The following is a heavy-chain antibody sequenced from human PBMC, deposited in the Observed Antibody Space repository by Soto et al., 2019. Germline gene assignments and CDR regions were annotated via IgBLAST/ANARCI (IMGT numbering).Heavy chain of an antibody. J-gene: IGHJ6*02. CDR3: ARPRFRGMDV. V-gene: IGHV3-7*03. CDR2: IKEDGREK. Sequence: GGSLRLSCVASGFRLSNHFMNWVRQAPGKGLEWVATIKEDGREKYYVESVEGRFTISRDNAKNSLYLEVSNVRDGDTAVYYCARPRFRGMDVWGQGATVTVSS. CDR1: GFRLSNHF. D-gene: IGHD3-10*01.